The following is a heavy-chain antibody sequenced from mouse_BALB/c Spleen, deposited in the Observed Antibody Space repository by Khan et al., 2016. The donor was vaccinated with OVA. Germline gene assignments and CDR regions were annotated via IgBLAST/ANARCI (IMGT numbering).Heavy chain of an antibody. Sequence: QVQLKESGAELAKPGASLKMSCTASGYTFTTYWIHWVKQSPGQGLEWIGYIDPSTGYIEFIQKFKDKVTLTADKSSSTAYMQLTSQTSENYAGYCCARRGIYGIFTYWGQGTLVIVSA. CDR2: IDPSTGYI. CDR1: GYTFTTYW. D-gene: IGHD1-1*02. J-gene: IGHJ3*01. V-gene: IGHV1-7*01. CDR3: ARRGIYGIFTY.